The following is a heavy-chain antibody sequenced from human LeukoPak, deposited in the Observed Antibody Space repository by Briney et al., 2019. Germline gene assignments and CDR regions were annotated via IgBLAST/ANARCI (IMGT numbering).Heavy chain of an antibody. D-gene: IGHD6-13*01. CDR2: INPNSGGT. CDR3: ARDQGQPEGY. J-gene: IGHJ4*02. V-gene: IGHV1-2*02. Sequence: WASVKVSCKASGYTFTGYYMHWGGQPLEQGLGWMGWINPNSGGTNYAQKFQGRVTMTRDTSISTAYMELSRLRSDDTAVYYCARDQGQPEGYWGQGTLVTVSS. CDR1: GYTFTGYY.